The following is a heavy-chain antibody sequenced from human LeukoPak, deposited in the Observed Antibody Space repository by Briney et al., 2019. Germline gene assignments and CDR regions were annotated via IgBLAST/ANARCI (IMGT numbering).Heavy chain of an antibody. CDR1: GYTFTSYA. Sequence: ASVKVSCKASGYTFTSYAMHWVRQAPGQRLEWMGWINAGNGNTKYSQKFQGRVTITRDTFASTAYMELSSLRSEDTAVYYCASSYNWNAAVYYYYGMDVWGQGTTVTVSS. D-gene: IGHD1-20*01. CDR2: INAGNGNT. CDR3: ASSYNWNAAVYYYYGMDV. V-gene: IGHV1-3*01. J-gene: IGHJ6*02.